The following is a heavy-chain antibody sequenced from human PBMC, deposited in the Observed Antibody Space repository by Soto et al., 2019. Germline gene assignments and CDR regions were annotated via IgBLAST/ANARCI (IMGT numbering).Heavy chain of an antibody. Sequence: PGESLKISCKGSGYRFTSYWIGWVRQMPWKGLEWMGIIYPGDSDTRYSPSFQGQVTISADKSISTAYLQWSSLKASDTAMYYCARPGMITGTLTLQFDYWGKGTLVTVSS. J-gene: IGHJ4*02. CDR2: IYPGDSDT. D-gene: IGHD1-20*01. CDR3: ARPGMITGTLTLQFDY. V-gene: IGHV5-51*01. CDR1: GYRFTSYW.